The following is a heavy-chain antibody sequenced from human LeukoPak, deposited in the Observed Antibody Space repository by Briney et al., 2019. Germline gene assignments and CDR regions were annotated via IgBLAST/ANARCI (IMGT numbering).Heavy chain of an antibody. CDR3: ARSSYSSSSSV. D-gene: IGHD6-6*01. V-gene: IGHV3-7*03. Sequence: GGSLRLSCAVSGFTFSGLWRSWARQARGKGMEWVASINSDGTEGYYADVMKGRFTISRDNAKNSLYLQINSLRAEDTAVYYCARSSYSSSSSVWGQGTMVTVSS. J-gene: IGHJ3*01. CDR2: INSDGTEG. CDR1: GFTFSGLW.